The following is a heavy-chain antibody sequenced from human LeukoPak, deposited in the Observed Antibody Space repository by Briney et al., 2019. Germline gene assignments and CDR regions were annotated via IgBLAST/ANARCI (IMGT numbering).Heavy chain of an antibody. CDR1: GFSFSSYG. CDR3: ARSSAYTSSWTSSYFDF. D-gene: IGHD6-13*01. Sequence: GGSLRLSCAASGFSFSSYGMHWVRQAPGRGPEWVTVIWHDGSHKYYADSVKGRFTISRDNSKNTVYPQMNSLSAEDTAVYYCARSSAYTSSWTSSYFDFWGQGALVTVSS. V-gene: IGHV3-33*01. J-gene: IGHJ4*02. CDR2: IWHDGSHK.